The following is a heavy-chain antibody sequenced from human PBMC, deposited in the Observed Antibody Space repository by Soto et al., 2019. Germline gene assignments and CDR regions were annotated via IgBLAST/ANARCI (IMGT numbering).Heavy chain of an antibody. CDR3: ARDPLEVNSSGWYYYYYGMDV. CDR1: GFTFSSYA. J-gene: IGHJ6*02. CDR2: ISYDGSNK. Sequence: GSLRLSCAASGFTFSSYAMHWVRQAPGKGLEWVAVISYDGSNKYYADSVKGRFTISRDNSKNTLYLQMNSLRAEDTAVYYCARDPLEVNSSGWYYYYYGMDVWGQGTTVTVSS. D-gene: IGHD6-19*01. V-gene: IGHV3-30-3*01.